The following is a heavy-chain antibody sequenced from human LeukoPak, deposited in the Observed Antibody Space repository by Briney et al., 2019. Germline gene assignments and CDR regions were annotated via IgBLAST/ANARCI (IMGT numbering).Heavy chain of an antibody. D-gene: IGHD3-10*01. J-gene: IGHJ5*02. V-gene: IGHV3-9*01. CDR3: AKDPYGSGNSNWFGP. CDR2: ISWNSGSI. Sequence: GGSLRLSCAASGFTFDDYAMHWVRQAPGKGLEWASGISWNSGSIVYADSVRGRFTISRDNAKNSLYLQMNSLRAEDTALYYCAKDPYGSGNSNWFGPWGQGTLVTVSS. CDR1: GFTFDDYA.